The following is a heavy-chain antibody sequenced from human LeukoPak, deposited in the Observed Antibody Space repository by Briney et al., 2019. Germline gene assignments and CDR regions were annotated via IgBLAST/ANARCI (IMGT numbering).Heavy chain of an antibody. CDR3: AKDPKYYYDSSGYSYYFDY. CDR2: ISISGGST. Sequence: GGSLRLSCAASGFIFSSYAMSWVRQAPGKGLQWVSTISISGGSTYYADSVKDRFTISRDNSKNTLYLQMNSLRAEDTAVYYCAKDPKYYYDSSGYSYYFDYWGQGTLVTVSS. J-gene: IGHJ4*02. D-gene: IGHD3-22*01. V-gene: IGHV3-23*01. CDR1: GFIFSSYA.